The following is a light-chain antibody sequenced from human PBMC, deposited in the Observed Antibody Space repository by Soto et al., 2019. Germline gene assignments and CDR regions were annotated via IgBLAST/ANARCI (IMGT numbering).Light chain of an antibody. J-gene: IGKJ1*01. Sequence: DIQLTQSPSFLSASVGDRVTITCRASQGIGSYLAWYQQKPGKAPILLIYPASTLQGGVPSRFSGSGSGTEFTLTISSLQPEDFAAYYCQQLNSYPRTFGQGTKVEIK. CDR2: PAS. CDR1: QGIGSY. V-gene: IGKV1-9*01. CDR3: QQLNSYPRT.